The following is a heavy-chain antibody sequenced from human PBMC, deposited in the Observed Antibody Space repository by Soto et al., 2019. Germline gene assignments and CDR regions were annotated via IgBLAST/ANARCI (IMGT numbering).Heavy chain of an antibody. J-gene: IGHJ4*02. CDR2: TYYNGNA. Sequence: PSETLSLTCTVSGGSIDRSNYYWDWIRQPPGKGLEWIGTTYYNGNAYYNPSLKSRVTMSVDTSKNQFSLKLISVTAADTAVYYCARRFVAVVIKGWGYWGQGTLVTVSS. D-gene: IGHD3-22*01. V-gene: IGHV4-39*01. CDR1: GGSIDRSNYY. CDR3: ARRFVAVVIKGWGY.